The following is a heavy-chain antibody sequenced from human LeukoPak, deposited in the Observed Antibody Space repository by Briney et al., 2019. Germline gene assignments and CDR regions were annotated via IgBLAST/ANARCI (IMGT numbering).Heavy chain of an antibody. CDR3: ARDTGPSYYDILTGYYKGMDV. CDR2: IWYDGSNK. V-gene: IGHV3-33*01. D-gene: IGHD3-9*01. CDR1: GFTFSSYG. Sequence: GGSLRLSCAASGFTFSSYGMHWVRQAPGKGLEWVAVIWYDGSNKYYADSAKGRFTISRDDSKNTLYLQMNSLRAEDTAVYYCARDTGPSYYDILTGYYKGMDVWGQGTTVTVSS. J-gene: IGHJ6*02.